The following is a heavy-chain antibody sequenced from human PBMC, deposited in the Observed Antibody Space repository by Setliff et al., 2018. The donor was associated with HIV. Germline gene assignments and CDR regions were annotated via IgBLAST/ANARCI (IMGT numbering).Heavy chain of an antibody. CDR2: IQSDGSRT. CDR3: ARLRLFSSALDY. V-gene: IGHV3-23*03. J-gene: IGHJ4*02. D-gene: IGHD2-2*01. Sequence: GGSLRLSCATSEFTFSSYAMGWVRQAPERGLEWVSVIQSDGSRTSYSDSVRGRFTISRDNSKNTLFLEMSSLSPEDTAVFYCARLRLFSSALDYWGQGTLVTVSS. CDR1: EFTFSSYA.